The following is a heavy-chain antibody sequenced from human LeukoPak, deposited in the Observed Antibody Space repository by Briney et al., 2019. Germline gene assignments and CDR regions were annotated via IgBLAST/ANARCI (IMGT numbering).Heavy chain of an antibody. CDR3: ARASIVVVVAALSFDP. V-gene: IGHV4-39*07. CDR2: IYHSGST. J-gene: IGHJ5*02. CDR1: GGSISSSSYY. D-gene: IGHD2-15*01. Sequence: SETLSLTCTVSGGSISSSSYYWGWIRQPPGKGLEWIGNIYHSGSTYYNPSLKSRVTISVDTSKNQFSLKLSSVTAADTAVYYCARASIVVVVAALSFDPWGQGTLVTVSS.